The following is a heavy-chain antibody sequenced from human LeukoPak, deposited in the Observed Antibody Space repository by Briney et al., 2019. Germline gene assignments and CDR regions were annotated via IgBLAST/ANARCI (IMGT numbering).Heavy chain of an antibody. CDR3: ARGRVSSSTWHSTYYYYFYMDV. CDR1: GYSISSGYY. Sequence: SETLSLTCTVSGYSISSGYYWGWIRQPPGKGLEWIGSIYHSGRTFYNPSLKSRVTISVDTSKNHFSLQLSFVTAADTAVYFCARGRVSSSTWHSTYYYYFYMDVWGKGTTVTVSS. D-gene: IGHD4-11*01. V-gene: IGHV4-38-2*02. CDR2: IYHSGRT. J-gene: IGHJ6*03.